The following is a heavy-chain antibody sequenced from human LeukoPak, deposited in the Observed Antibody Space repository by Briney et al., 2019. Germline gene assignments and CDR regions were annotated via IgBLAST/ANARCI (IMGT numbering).Heavy chain of an antibody. CDR1: GGSFSGYY. CDR2: INHSGST. D-gene: IGHD6-13*01. V-gene: IGHV4-34*01. CDR3: ARRGSSWRFDY. J-gene: IGHJ4*02. Sequence: TSETLSLTCAVYGGSFSGYYWSWIRQPPGKGLEWIGEINHSGSTNYNPSLKSRVTISVDTSKNQFSLKLSSVTAADTAVYYCARRGSSWRFDYWGQGTLVTVSS.